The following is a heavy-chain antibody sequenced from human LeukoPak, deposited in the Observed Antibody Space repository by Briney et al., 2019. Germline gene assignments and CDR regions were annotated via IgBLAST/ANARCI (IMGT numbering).Heavy chain of an antibody. V-gene: IGHV3-23*01. D-gene: IGHD6-19*01. CDR3: AKDVAPDSGWDLDY. Sequence: GGSLRLSCAASGFTFSTYSMTWVRQGPGKGLEWVSSIYNSGAKTFYADSVKGRFTVSRDNSKNTLYLQMNSLRVEDTAVYYCAKDVAPDSGWDLDYWGQGTLVTVSS. J-gene: IGHJ4*02. CDR1: GFTFSTYS. CDR2: IYNSGAKT.